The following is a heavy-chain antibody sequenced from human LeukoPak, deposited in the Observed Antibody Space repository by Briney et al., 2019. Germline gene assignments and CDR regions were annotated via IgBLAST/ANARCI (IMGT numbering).Heavy chain of an antibody. J-gene: IGHJ1*01. CDR2: ISRSGDST. CDR1: GFTFSNYA. CDR3: ATEYCSGASCYFQD. Sequence: PGGSLRLSCAASGFTFSNYAMSWVRQAPGKGLEWVSAISRSGDSTYFADSVKGRFTISRDNSKNTLHMQMNSLRAEDTAVYYCATEYCSGASCYFQDWGQGTLVTVSS. V-gene: IGHV3-23*01. D-gene: IGHD2-15*01.